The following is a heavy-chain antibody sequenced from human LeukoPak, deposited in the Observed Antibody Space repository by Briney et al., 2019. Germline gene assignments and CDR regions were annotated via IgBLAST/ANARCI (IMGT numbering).Heavy chain of an antibody. CDR1: GDSISSYY. Sequence: SETLSLTCTVSGDSISSYYWGWIRQPPGKGLEWIGLTYYSGTINYNPSLKSRVTISEDTSKNQFSLRLSSVTAADTAVYYCARDFKVDGSSGYYAFDIWGQGTMVTVSS. CDR3: ARDFKVDGSSGYYAFDI. J-gene: IGHJ3*02. V-gene: IGHV4-59*01. D-gene: IGHD3-22*01. CDR2: TYYSGTI.